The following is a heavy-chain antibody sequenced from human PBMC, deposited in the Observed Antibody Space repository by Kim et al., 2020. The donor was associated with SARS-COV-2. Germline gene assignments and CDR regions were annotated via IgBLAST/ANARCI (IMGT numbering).Heavy chain of an antibody. CDR2: IYYSGST. J-gene: IGHJ4*02. CDR1: GGSISSSSYY. D-gene: IGHD3-22*01. V-gene: IGHV4-39*01. CDR3: ARRRDSSGAYYFDY. Sequence: SETLSLTCTVSGGSISSSSYYWGWIRQPPGKGLEWIGSIYYSGSTYYNPSLKSRVTISVDTSKNQFSLKLSSVTAADTAVYYCARRRDSSGAYYFDYWGQGTLVTVSS.